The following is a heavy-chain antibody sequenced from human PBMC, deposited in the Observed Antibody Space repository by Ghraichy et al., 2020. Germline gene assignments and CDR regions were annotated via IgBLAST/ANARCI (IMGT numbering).Heavy chain of an antibody. D-gene: IGHD3-3*01. J-gene: IGHJ4*02. CDR2: IRSKAYGGTT. CDR3: TRDQITYYDFWSGYWAGGEEY. CDR1: GFTFGDYA. Sequence: GGSLRLSCTASGFTFGDYAMSWFRQAPGKGLEWVGFIRSKAYGGTTEYAASVKGRFTISRDDSKSIAYLQMNSLKTEDTAVYYCTRDQITYYDFWSGYWAGGEEYWGQGTLVTVSS. V-gene: IGHV3-49*03.